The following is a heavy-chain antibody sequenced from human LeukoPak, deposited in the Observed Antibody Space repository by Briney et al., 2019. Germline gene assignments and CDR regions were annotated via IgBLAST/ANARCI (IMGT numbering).Heavy chain of an antibody. CDR2: ISWNSGSI. D-gene: IGHD5-24*01. V-gene: IGHV3-9*01. J-gene: IGHJ4*02. CDR3: AKGRVRRWLQFFDEFDY. CDR1: GFTFDDYA. Sequence: GGSLRLSCAASGFTFDDYAMHWVRQAPGKGLEWVSGISWNSGSIGYADSVKGRFTISRDNAKNSLYPQMNSLRAEDTALYYCAKGRVRRWLQFFDEFDYWGQGTLVTVSS.